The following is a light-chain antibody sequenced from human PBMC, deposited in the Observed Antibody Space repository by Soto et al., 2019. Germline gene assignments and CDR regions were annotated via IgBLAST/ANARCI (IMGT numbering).Light chain of an antibody. Sequence: LSQSPSHLPIAERERATLSSRPSQTVTSNFLALYQEKPGQAPRLLIYGASSRATGIPDRFSGSGSGTDFTLTLSRLEPEDFAVYYCQQYGSSPLTFGGGTKVDIK. CDR1: QTVTSNF. CDR2: GAS. CDR3: QQYGSSPLT. V-gene: IGKV3-20*01. J-gene: IGKJ4*01.